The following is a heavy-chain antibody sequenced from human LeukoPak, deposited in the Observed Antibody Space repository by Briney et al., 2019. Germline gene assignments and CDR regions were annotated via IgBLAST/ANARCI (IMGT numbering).Heavy chain of an antibody. J-gene: IGHJ4*02. Sequence: GRSLRLSCAASGFTFSSYAMHWVRQAPGKGLEWVAVISYDGSNKYYADSVKGRFTISRDNSKNTLYLQMNSLGAEDTAVYYCARPIAAADSFDYWGQGTLVTVSS. V-gene: IGHV3-30-3*01. CDR3: ARPIAAADSFDY. CDR2: ISYDGSNK. CDR1: GFTFSSYA. D-gene: IGHD6-13*01.